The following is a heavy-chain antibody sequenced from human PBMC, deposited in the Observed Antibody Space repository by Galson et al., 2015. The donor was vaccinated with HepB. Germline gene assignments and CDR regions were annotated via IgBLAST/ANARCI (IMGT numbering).Heavy chain of an antibody. CDR2: ISYDGSNK. CDR1: GFTFSSYG. Sequence: SLRLSCAASGFTFSSYGMHWVRQAPGKGLEWVAVISYDGSNKYYADSVKGRFTISRDNSKNTLYLQMNSLRAEDTAVYYCAKDSDSLTFGGVIASGADYWGQGTLVTVSS. D-gene: IGHD3-16*02. V-gene: IGHV3-30*18. J-gene: IGHJ4*02. CDR3: AKDSDSLTFGGVIASGADY.